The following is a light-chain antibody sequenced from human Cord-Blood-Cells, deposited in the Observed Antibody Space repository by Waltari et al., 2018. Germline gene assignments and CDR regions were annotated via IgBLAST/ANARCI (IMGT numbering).Light chain of an antibody. V-gene: IGLV3-1*01. J-gene: IGLJ1*01. CDR2: QDS. Sequence: SYELTQPPSVSVSPGQTASIPCSGAKLGDTYACWYQQKPGQSPVLAIYQDSKRPSGIPERFSGSNSGNTATLTISGTQAMDEADYYCQAWDSSTYVFGTGTKVTVL. CDR3: QAWDSSTYV. CDR1: KLGDTY.